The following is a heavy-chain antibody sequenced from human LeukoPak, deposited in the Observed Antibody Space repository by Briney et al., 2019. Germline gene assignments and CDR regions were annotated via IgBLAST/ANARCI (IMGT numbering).Heavy chain of an antibody. Sequence: GGSLRLSCAASGFTFSRNAMSWVRQAPGKGLEWVSAISGSGDYKYYADSVKGRSTISGDNSKNMVYLQMSSLRAEDTAVYYCAKDVESLPVGYNFGHFDSWGRGTLVTVSS. D-gene: IGHD5-18*01. CDR1: GFTFSRNA. J-gene: IGHJ4*02. CDR2: ISGSGDYK. V-gene: IGHV3-23*01. CDR3: AKDVESLPVGYNFGHFDS.